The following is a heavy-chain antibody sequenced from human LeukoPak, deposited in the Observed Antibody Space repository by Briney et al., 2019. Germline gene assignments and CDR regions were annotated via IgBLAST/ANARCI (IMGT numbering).Heavy chain of an antibody. CDR1: GFTFSSYS. V-gene: IGHV3-21*01. CDR3: ASGYGGNGNFDY. Sequence: GGSLRLSCAASGFTFSSYSMNWVRQAPGKGLEWVSSISSSSSYIYYADSVKGRFTISRDNAKNSLYLQMNSPRAEDTAVYYCASGYGGNGNFDYWGQGTLVTVSS. D-gene: IGHD4-23*01. J-gene: IGHJ4*02. CDR2: ISSSSSYI.